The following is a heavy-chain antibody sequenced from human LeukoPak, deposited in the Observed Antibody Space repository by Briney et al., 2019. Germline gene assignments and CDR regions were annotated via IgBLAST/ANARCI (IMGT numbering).Heavy chain of an antibody. Sequence: GGSLRLSCASSGFTFSSYGIHWVRQAPGKGLEWVAFIRYDGGNKYYADSVKGRFTISRDNVQNALFLQMNSLRAEDTAVYYCSGGSGFLIDFWGQGTLVTVSS. D-gene: IGHD3-22*01. CDR2: IRYDGGNK. J-gene: IGHJ4*02. CDR3: SGGSGFLIDF. CDR1: GFTFSSYG. V-gene: IGHV3-30*02.